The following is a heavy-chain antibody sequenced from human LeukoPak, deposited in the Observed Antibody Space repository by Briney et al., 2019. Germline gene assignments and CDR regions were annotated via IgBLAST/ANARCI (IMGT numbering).Heavy chain of an antibody. CDR3: ASFSGHYYGMDV. J-gene: IGHJ6*02. CDR2: IKQDGSEK. D-gene: IGHD1-26*01. CDR1: GFTFSSYW. V-gene: IGHV3-7*03. Sequence: PGGSLRLSCAASGFTFSSYWMSWVRQAPGKGLEWVANIKQDGSEKYYVDSVKGRFTISRDNAKNSVYLQMNSLGAEDTAVYYCASFSGHYYGMDVWGQGTTVTVSS.